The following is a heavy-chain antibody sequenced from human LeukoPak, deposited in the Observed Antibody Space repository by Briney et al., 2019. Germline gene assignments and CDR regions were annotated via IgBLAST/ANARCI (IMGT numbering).Heavy chain of an antibody. J-gene: IGHJ4*02. CDR3: AREKRGTGSGSLDY. V-gene: IGHV3-11*05. Sequence: GGSLRLSCAASGFTFSDYYMTWIRQLPGKGLDWLSYISGSSTYTSYADSVKGRFTSTRDNAKNSLYLQMNSLRAEDTAVNYCAREKRGTGSGSLDYWGQGTLVTVSS. D-gene: IGHD3-10*01. CDR2: ISGSSTYT. CDR1: GFTFSDYY.